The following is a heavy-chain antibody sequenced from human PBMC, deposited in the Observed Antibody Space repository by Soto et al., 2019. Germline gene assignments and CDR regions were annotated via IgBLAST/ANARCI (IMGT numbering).Heavy chain of an antibody. CDR2: IYPGDSDT. CDR3: ERHFNYGSGSAYYY. J-gene: IGHJ4*02. Sequence: PGESLKISCKGSGDSFTSYWICWVRQMPGKGLEWMGIIYPGDSDTRYSPSFQGQVTISADKSISTAYLQWSSLKASDTAMYDCERHFNYGSGSAYYYWGQGTLVTVSS. CDR1: GDSFTSYW. V-gene: IGHV5-51*01. D-gene: IGHD3-10*01.